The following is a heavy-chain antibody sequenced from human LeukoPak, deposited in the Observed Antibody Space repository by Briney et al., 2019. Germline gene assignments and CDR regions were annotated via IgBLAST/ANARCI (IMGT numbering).Heavy chain of an antibody. CDR3: ARDLRKNRYFDY. Sequence: GRSLRLSCVASGFTFSTYGMRWVRQAPGKGLEWVAVIWSDAREKYHADSVKGRFTISRDNSRDTLYLQMNSLRGDDTAVYYCARDLRKNRYFDYWGQGTQVTVSS. CDR1: GFTFSTYG. D-gene: IGHD2/OR15-2a*01. J-gene: IGHJ4*02. V-gene: IGHV3-33*01. CDR2: IWSDAREK.